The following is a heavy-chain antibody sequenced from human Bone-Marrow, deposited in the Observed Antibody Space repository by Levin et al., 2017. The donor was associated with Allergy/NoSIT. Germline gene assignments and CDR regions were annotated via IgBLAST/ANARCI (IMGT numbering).Heavy chain of an antibody. Sequence: VASVKVSCKASGYSFTGYYIHWVRQAPGQGLEWMGWMNAKSGGTNYAQQFQGRVTMTRDSSIRTAYMELTRLRSDDTAVYYCARGVDTAMVTGSDYWGQGTLLTVSS. V-gene: IGHV1-2*02. D-gene: IGHD5-18*01. CDR2: MNAKSGGT. CDR3: ARGVDTAMVTGSDY. J-gene: IGHJ4*02. CDR1: GYSFTGYY.